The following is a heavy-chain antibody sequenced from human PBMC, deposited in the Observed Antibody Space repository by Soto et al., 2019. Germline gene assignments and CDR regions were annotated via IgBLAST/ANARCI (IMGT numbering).Heavy chain of an antibody. CDR2: ISAYNGNT. CDR1: GYTFTSYG. D-gene: IGHD3-22*01. Sequence: QVQLVQSGAEVKKPGASVKVSCKASGYTFTSYGISWVRQAPGQGLEWMGWISAYNGNTNYAQKLQGRVTMTTDTSTSTAYMELRSLRSDDTAVYYCAREGENYYDSSGYYYTEGRVYWGQGTLVTVSS. CDR3: AREGENYYDSSGYYYTEGRVY. V-gene: IGHV1-18*01. J-gene: IGHJ4*02.